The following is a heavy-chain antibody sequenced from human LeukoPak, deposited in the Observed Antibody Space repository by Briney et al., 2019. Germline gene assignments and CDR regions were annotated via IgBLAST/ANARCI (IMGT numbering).Heavy chain of an antibody. Sequence: PSETLSLTCTVSGGSISGYSWSWIRQPPGKGLEWLGYIYYSGSTNYNPSLKSRVTISVDTSENHFSLKLTSVTAADTAVYYCARGLKPFDSWGQGTLVTVSS. V-gene: IGHV4-59*01. CDR2: IYYSGST. CDR3: ARGLKPFDS. J-gene: IGHJ4*02. CDR1: GGSISGYS.